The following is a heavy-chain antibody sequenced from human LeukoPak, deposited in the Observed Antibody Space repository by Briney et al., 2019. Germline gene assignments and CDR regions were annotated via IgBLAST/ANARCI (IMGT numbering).Heavy chain of an antibody. V-gene: IGHV4-59*01. Sequence: PSETLSLTCTVSGGSISSYYWSWIRQPPGKGLEWIGYIYYSGSTNYNPSLKSRVTIPVDTSKNQFSLKLSSVTAADTAVYYCARGPPELIDYYYYYMDVWGKGTTVTVSS. CDR3: ARGPPELIDYYYYYMDV. CDR2: IYYSGST. CDR1: GGSISSYY. D-gene: IGHD1-14*01. J-gene: IGHJ6*03.